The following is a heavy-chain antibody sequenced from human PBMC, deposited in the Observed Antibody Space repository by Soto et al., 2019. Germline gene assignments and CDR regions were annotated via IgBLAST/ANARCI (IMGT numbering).Heavy chain of an antibody. V-gene: IGHV5-51*01. J-gene: IGHJ6*02. CDR1: EDSFSTYL. Sequence: XESLKLSWQCSEDSFSTYLIAWVLQMPGKGLEWMGIIYPGDSDTRYSPSFQGQVTISADKSISTAHLQWSSLKASDTAMYYCARQIRHYDYWSNTYYYYGLDVWGQGTTVTVSS. CDR2: IYPGDSDT. D-gene: IGHD3-3*01. CDR3: ARQIRHYDYWSNTYYYYGLDV.